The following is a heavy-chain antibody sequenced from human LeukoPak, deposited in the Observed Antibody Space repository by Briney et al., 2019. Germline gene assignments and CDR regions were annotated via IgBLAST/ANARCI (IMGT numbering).Heavy chain of an antibody. CDR2: INSDGSRT. V-gene: IGHV3-74*01. D-gene: IGHD3-10*01. CDR3: ARDLGSGEFDP. Sequence: GGSLRLSCAASGFTLSSYWMHWVRQAPGKGLVWVSRINSDGSRTIYADSVKGRFTISRDNAKNTLYLQMNSLRAEDTAVYYCARDLGSGEFDPWGQGTLVTVSS. CDR1: GFTLSSYW. J-gene: IGHJ5*02.